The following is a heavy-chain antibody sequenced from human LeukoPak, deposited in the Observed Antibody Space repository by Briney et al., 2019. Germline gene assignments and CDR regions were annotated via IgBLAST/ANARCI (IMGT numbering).Heavy chain of an antibody. CDR3: ARDSTGGICYDAFDI. V-gene: IGHV3-30*03. CDR1: GFTFSSYG. D-gene: IGHD2-15*01. J-gene: IGHJ3*02. CDR2: ISYDGSNK. Sequence: GGSLRLSCAASGFTFSSYGMHWVRQAPGKGLEWVTLISYDGSNKYYADSVKGRFTISRDNSKNTLYLQMNSLRAGDTAVYYCARDSTGGICYDAFDIWGQGTMVTVSS.